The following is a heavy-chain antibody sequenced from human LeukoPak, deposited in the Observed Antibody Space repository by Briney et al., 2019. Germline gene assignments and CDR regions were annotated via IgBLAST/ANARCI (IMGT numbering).Heavy chain of an antibody. D-gene: IGHD4-23*01. V-gene: IGHV3-9*03. CDR1: GFTFDDYA. J-gene: IGHJ3*02. CDR3: AKADYGGNSGAFDI. CDR2: ISWNSGSI. Sequence: GGSLRLSCEPSGFTFDDYAMHWVRQAPGKGLEWVSGISWNSGSIGYADSVKGRFTISRDNAKNSLYLQMNSLRAEDMALYYCAKADYGGNSGAFDIWGQGTMVTVSS.